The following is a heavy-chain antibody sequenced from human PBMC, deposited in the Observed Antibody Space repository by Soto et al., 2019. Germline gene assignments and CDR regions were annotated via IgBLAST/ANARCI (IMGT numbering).Heavy chain of an antibody. V-gene: IGHV3-30*18. J-gene: IGHJ4*02. Sequence: QVQLVESGGGVVQPGKSLRLSCAASGFIFRSYGVHWVRQAPGKGLEWVAVISHDGSKAYYADAVNGRFTISRDNAKNTVYLQMKSLRPEDTAVYYCAKQGIEVAGTDYFDYWGQGAQVTVAS. CDR2: ISHDGSKA. D-gene: IGHD6-19*01. CDR1: GFIFRSYG. CDR3: AKQGIEVAGTDYFDY.